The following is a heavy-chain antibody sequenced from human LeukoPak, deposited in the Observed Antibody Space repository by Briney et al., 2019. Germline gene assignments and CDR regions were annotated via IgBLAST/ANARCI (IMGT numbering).Heavy chain of an antibody. CDR3: ARGFPIVFRTSIKDAFDI. V-gene: IGHV1-18*01. CDR1: GYTFTCYG. J-gene: IGHJ3*02. Sequence: ASVKVSCKASGYTFTCYGISWVRQAPGQGLEWMGWISAYNGNTNYAQKLQGRVTTTTDTSTSTAYMELRSLRSDDTAVYYCARGFPIVFRTSIKDAFDIWGQGTMVTVSS. CDR2: ISAYNGNT. D-gene: IGHD3-22*01.